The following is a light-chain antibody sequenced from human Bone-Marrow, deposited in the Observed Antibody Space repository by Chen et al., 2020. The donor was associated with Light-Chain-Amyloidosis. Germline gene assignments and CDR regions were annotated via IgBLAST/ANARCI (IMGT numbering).Light chain of an antibody. V-gene: IGKV4-1*01. CDR2: WAS. CDR1: QSLLYISNNKHY. Sequence: DIVMTQSPDSLAVSLGERASINCKSSQSLLYISNNKHYLTWYHREPGQPPKLLIHWASTLESGIPDRFNGSGSGTDFTLTINSLQAEDVAVYYCQQYYSSPRWTFGQGTRVEIK. J-gene: IGKJ1*01. CDR3: QQYYSSPRWT.